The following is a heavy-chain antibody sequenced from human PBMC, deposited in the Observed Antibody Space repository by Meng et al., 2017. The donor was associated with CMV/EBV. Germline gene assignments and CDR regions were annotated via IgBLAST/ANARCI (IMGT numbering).Heavy chain of an antibody. CDR2: TYYRSRWYN. J-gene: IGHJ6*02. D-gene: IGHD7-27*01. Sequence: SETLSLTCAISGDSVSSNRAAWNWIRQSPSRGLEWLGKTYYRSRWYNDYAASVKSRITINSDTSKNQFSLQLNSVTPEDTAVYYCARDSDGLAYAGDLYYYYGMDVWGQGTTVTVSS. V-gene: IGHV6-1*01. CDR3: ARDSDGLAYAGDLYYYYGMDV. CDR1: GDSVSSNRAA.